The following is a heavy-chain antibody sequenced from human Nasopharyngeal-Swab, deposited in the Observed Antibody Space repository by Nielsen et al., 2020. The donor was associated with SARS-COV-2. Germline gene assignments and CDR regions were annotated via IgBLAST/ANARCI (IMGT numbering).Heavy chain of an antibody. J-gene: IGHJ4*02. Sequence: GGSLRLSCAASGFTFDDYAMHWVRQAPGKGLEWVSGISWNSGSIGYADSVKGRFTISRDNAKNSLYLQMNSLRAEDTALYYCAKDSETGPEYYDTIGLGFDYWGQGTLVTVSS. D-gene: IGHD3-9*01. CDR2: ISWNSGSI. V-gene: IGHV3-9*01. CDR1: GFTFDDYA. CDR3: AKDSETGPEYYDTIGLGFDY.